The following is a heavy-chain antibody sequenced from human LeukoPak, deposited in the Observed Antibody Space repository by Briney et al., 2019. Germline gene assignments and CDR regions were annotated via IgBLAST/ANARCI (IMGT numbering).Heavy chain of an antibody. CDR1: GVSIRSYY. CDR3: AREVRGASPYFLDH. J-gene: IGHJ5*02. Sequence: SETLSLTCTVSGVSIRSYYWTWIRQPPGKGLEWIGYMYSSGSSNYNPSLRSRVIISLDTSKNQFSLKLNSVTAADTAVYYCAREVRGASPYFLDHWGQGTLVTVSS. D-gene: IGHD3-10*01. CDR2: MYSSGSS. V-gene: IGHV4-59*01.